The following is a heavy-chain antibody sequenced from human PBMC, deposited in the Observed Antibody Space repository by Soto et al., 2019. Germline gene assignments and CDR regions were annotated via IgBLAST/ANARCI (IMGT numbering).Heavy chain of an antibody. D-gene: IGHD3-22*01. CDR2: IVVGSGNT. CDR3: TTDHPYYYDGSSYDN. CDR1: GFTFTSSA. J-gene: IGHJ4*02. Sequence: ASVKVSCKASGFTFTSSAVQWVRQARGQRLEWIGWIVVGSGNTNYAQKFQERVTITRDMSTSTAYMELSSLRSEDTAVYFCTTDHPYYYDGSSYDNWGQGTLVT. V-gene: IGHV1-58*01.